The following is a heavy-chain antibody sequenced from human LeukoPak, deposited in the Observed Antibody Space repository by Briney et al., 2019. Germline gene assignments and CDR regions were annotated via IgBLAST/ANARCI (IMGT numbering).Heavy chain of an antibody. D-gene: IGHD3-10*01. V-gene: IGHV5-51*01. CDR3: ASLGPIIPRGWFDP. CDR1: GYSFSIYW. J-gene: IGHJ5*02. Sequence: GESLKISCKGSGYSFSIYWIGWLRQMPGKGLEWMGIIYPGDSDTRYSPSFQGQVTISADKSISTAYLQSSSLKASDTAMYYCASLGPIIPRGWFDPWGQGTLVTVSS. CDR2: IYPGDSDT.